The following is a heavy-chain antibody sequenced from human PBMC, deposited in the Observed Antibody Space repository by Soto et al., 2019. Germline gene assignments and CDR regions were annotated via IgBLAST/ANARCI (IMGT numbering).Heavy chain of an antibody. Sequence: ASVNVSCKSSGYTFTSCCISWVRQAPGQGLEWMGWISAYNGNTNYAQKLQGRVTMTTDTSTSTAYMELRSLRSDDTAVYYCARVGSGSYYVSVYYYGMDVWGQGTTVTVSS. CDR1: GYTFTSCC. J-gene: IGHJ6*02. D-gene: IGHD3-10*01. V-gene: IGHV1-18*04. CDR2: ISAYNGNT. CDR3: ARVGSGSYYVSVYYYGMDV.